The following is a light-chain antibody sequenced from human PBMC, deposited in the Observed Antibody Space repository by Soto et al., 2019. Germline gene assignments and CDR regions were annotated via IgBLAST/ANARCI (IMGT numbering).Light chain of an antibody. CDR2: GAS. V-gene: IGKV3-20*01. CDR1: QSVSSRN. Sequence: EIVLTQSPGTVSLSPGERATLSCRASQSVSSRNLAWSRQKPGQAPSLLIFGASNSATGIPDRFSGSGSGTDFTLTISRLEPEDCAVYSCLRYGDSPPAYTFGQGTKLEIK. CDR3: LRYGDSPPAYT. J-gene: IGKJ2*01.